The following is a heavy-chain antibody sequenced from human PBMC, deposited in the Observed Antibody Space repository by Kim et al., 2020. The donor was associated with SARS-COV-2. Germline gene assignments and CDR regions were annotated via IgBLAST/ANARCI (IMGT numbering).Heavy chain of an antibody. CDR3: ARSPGEYDYVWGSYRSAFASGAFDI. V-gene: IGHV5-51*01. D-gene: IGHD3-16*02. CDR2: IYPGDSDT. Sequence: GESLKISCKGSGYSFTSYWIGWVRQMPGKGLEWMGIIYPGDSDTRYSPSFQGQVTISADKSISTAYLQWSSLKASDTAMYYCARSPGEYDYVWGSYRSAFASGAFDIWGQGTMVTVSS. CDR1: GYSFTSYW. J-gene: IGHJ3*02.